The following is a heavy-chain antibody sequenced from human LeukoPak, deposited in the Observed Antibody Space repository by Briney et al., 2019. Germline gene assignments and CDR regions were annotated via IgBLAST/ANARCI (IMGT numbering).Heavy chain of an antibody. J-gene: IGHJ4*02. CDR3: ARDPRDQLLFDY. CDR1: GFTFSSYA. Sequence: GGSLRLSCAASGFTFSSYAMHWVRQAPGKGLEWVAVISYDGSHKYYADSVKGRFTISRDNSKNTLYLQMNSLRAEDTAVYYCARDPRDQLLFDYWGQGTLVTVSS. CDR2: ISYDGSHK. V-gene: IGHV3-30-3*01. D-gene: IGHD2-2*01.